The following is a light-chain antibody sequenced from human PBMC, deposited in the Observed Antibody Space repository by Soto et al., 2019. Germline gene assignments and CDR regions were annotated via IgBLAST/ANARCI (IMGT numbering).Light chain of an antibody. CDR2: EVS. Sequence: QSVLTQPASVCGSPGQSITISCTGTSSDVGGYNYVSWYQQHPGKAPKLMIYEVSNRPSGVSNRFSGSKSGNTASLTISGLQAEDEGDYYCSSYTSSSTLVFGTGTKVTVL. V-gene: IGLV2-14*01. CDR1: SSDVGGYNY. CDR3: SSYTSSSTLV. J-gene: IGLJ1*01.